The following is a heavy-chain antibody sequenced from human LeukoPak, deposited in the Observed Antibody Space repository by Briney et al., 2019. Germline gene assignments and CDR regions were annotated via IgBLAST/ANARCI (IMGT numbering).Heavy chain of an antibody. CDR1: GGSFSGYY. J-gene: IGHJ5*02. D-gene: IGHD2-15*01. CDR3: ARGASPFEVAAEEWFDP. Sequence: SETLSLTCAVYGGSFSGYYWSWIRQPPGKGLEWIGEINHSGSTYYNPSLKSRVTISVDTSKNQFSLKLSSVTAADTAVYYCARGASPFEVAAEEWFDPWGQGTLVTVSS. CDR2: INHSGST. V-gene: IGHV4-34*01.